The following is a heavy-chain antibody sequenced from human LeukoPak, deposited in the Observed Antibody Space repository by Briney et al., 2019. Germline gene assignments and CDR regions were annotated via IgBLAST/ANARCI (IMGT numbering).Heavy chain of an antibody. CDR3: ARDSGSGNNDY. Sequence: ASVKVSCKASGYTFTSYAIHWVRQAPGQRLEWMGWISAGNGNKKYSQNFQGRVTFISNTSATTAFMELSSLRSEDAAVYSCARDSGSGNNDYWGQGTLVTVSS. D-gene: IGHD1-26*01. CDR2: ISAGNGNK. J-gene: IGHJ4*02. V-gene: IGHV1-3*01. CDR1: GYTFTSYA.